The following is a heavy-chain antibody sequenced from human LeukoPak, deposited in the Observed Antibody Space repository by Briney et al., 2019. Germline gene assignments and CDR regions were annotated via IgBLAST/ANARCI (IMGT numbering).Heavy chain of an antibody. D-gene: IGHD2-2*01. J-gene: IGHJ6*04. V-gene: IGHV3-30*18. CDR3: AKVGYCSSTSCWYGGTDYYYYYGMDV. CDR1: GFTFSSYG. Sequence: GGSLRLSCAASGFTFSSYGMHRVRQAPGKGLEWVAVISYDGSNKYYADSVKGRFTISRDNSKNTLYLQMNSLRAEDTAVYYCAKVGYCSSTSCWYGGTDYYYYYGMDVWGKGTTVTVSS. CDR2: ISYDGSNK.